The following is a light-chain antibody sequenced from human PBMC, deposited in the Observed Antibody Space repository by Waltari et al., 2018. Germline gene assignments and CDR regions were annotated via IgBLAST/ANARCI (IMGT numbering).Light chain of an antibody. V-gene: IGLV4-69*01. J-gene: IGLJ2*01. CDR2: LNNDGSH. Sequence: QPVLTQSPSASASLGASVKLTCSLSSGHSNYAIAWHQQRQGKAPQFLMRLNNDGSHTKGDGIPDRFSASSSGSERYLSISNLQSEDEADYYCQTWTPGIHAIFGGGTRLTVL. CDR1: SGHSNYA. CDR3: QTWTPGIHAI.